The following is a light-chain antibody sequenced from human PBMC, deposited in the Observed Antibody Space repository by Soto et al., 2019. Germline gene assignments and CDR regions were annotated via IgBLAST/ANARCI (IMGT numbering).Light chain of an antibody. CDR1: SRHSSYI. CDR2: VEGSGTY. J-gene: IGLJ3*02. CDR3: ETWDNNTWV. Sequence: QSVLTQSSSASASLGSSVRLTCTLSSRHSSYIIAWHQQQPGKAPRFLMKVEGSGTYDKGSGVPDRFSGSSSGADRFLTISNLQFEDEADYFCETWDNNTWVFGGGTKLTVL. V-gene: IGLV4-60*02.